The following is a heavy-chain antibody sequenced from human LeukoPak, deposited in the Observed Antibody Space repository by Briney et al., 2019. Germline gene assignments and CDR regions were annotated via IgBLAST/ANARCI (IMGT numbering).Heavy chain of an antibody. CDR2: IYYTGNT. V-gene: IGHV4-39*01. J-gene: IGHJ4*02. D-gene: IGHD3/OR15-3a*01. CDR3: ARQTGSGLFILP. CDR1: GVSISSSNSY. Sequence: SETLSLTCSVSGVSISSSNSYWGWIRQPPGTGLEWIGSIYYTGNTYYNASLKSQVSISIDTSKNQFSLRLTSVTAADTAVYFCARQTGSGLFILPGGQGTLVTVSS.